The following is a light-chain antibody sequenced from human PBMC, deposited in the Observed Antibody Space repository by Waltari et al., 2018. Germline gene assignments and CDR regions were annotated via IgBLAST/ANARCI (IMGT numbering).Light chain of an antibody. J-gene: IGLJ1*01. V-gene: IGLV2-14*03. CDR3: TSYTSSHGLV. CDR2: DVS. CDR1: SRDVGGYNS. Sequence: QSALTPPASVSGSPGQSITLSCTGTSRDVGGYNSLPWYQQHPGKAPKVVIFDVSYRPSGVSNRFSASKSGNTASLTISGLQAEDEADYYCTSYTSSHGLVFGTGTKVTVL.